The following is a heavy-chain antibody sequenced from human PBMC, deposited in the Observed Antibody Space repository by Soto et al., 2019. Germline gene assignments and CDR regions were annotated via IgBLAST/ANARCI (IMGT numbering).Heavy chain of an antibody. CDR2: ISEDGSKE. J-gene: IGHJ4*02. V-gene: IGHV3-30*18. CDR3: AKYLYGGSHHAGADS. Sequence: QVQLVESGGGVVQPGRSLRLSCAASGFPFSSYGMPWVRQVPGKGLEWAAVISEDGSKEWYADSVKGRFTISRDNSNNTLSLQTDSLRTKDTTVDYCAKYLYGGSHHAGADSWGRGTLVTVSS. D-gene: IGHD3-16*01. CDR1: GFPFSSYG.